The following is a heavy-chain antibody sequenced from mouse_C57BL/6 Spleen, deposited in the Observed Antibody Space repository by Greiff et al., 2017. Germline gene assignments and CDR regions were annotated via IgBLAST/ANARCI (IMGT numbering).Heavy chain of an antibody. Sequence: QVQLQQPGTELVKPGASVKLSCKASGYTFTSYWMHWVKQRPGQGLEWIGNINPSNGGTNYNEKFKSKATLTVDKSSSTAYMQLSSLTSEDSAVYFWARGEGFTTVDYGGQGTTLTVSS. J-gene: IGHJ2*01. V-gene: IGHV1-53*01. CDR3: ARGEGFTTVDY. CDR1: GYTFTSYW. D-gene: IGHD1-1*01. CDR2: INPSNGGT.